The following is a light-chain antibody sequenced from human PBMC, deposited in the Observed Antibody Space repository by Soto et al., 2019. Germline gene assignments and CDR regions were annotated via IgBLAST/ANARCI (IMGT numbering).Light chain of an antibody. CDR1: QSVLYSSNNKNH. CDR2: WAS. CDR3: QQYYSTPGT. Sequence: DIVMTQSPDSLAVSLGERATINCKSSQSVLYSSNNKNHLAWYQQKPGQPLKLLIYWASTRESGVPDRFSGSGSGTDFTLTISSLQAEDVAVYYCQQYYSTPGTFGPGTKVDIK. J-gene: IGKJ3*01. V-gene: IGKV4-1*01.